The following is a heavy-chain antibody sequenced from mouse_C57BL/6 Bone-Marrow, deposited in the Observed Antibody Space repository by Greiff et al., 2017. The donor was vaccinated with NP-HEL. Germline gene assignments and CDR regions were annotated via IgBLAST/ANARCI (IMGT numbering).Heavy chain of an antibody. J-gene: IGHJ3*01. CDR2: IYPSDSET. CDR1: GYTFTSYW. CDR3: ARSGCCDNAY. D-gene: IGHD2-2*01. Sequence: VQLQQPGAELVRPGSSVKLSCKASGYTFTSYWMDWVKQRPGQGLEWIGNIYPSDSETHYNPKFKDKATLTVDKSSSTAYMQLSSLTSEDSAVYCCARSGCCDNAYWGQGTLVTVSA. V-gene: IGHV1-61*01.